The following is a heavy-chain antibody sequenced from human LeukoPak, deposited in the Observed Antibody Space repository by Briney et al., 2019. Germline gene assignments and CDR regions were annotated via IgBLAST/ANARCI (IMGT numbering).Heavy chain of an antibody. Sequence: KSGGSLRLSCAASGFTFSSYSMNWVRQAPGKGLEWVSSISSSSSYIYHADSVKGRFTISRDNAKNSLYLQMNSLRAEDTAVYYCASVGYCSSTSCKAGGYGMDVWGQGTTVTVSS. D-gene: IGHD2-2*01. V-gene: IGHV3-21*01. CDR2: ISSSSSYI. J-gene: IGHJ6*02. CDR3: ASVGYCSSTSCKAGGYGMDV. CDR1: GFTFSSYS.